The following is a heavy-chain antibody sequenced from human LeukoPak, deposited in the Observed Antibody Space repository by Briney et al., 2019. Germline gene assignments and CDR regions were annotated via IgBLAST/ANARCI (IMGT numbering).Heavy chain of an antibody. Sequence: GGSLRLSCAASGFTFSSYAMHWVRQAPGKGLEWVAVISYDGSNKYYADSVKGRFTISRDNSKNTLYLQMNSLRAEDTAVYYCARVPSSVVPAAFADYWGQGTLVTVSS. D-gene: IGHD2-2*01. CDR1: GFTFSSYA. CDR2: ISYDGSNK. V-gene: IGHV3-30-3*01. CDR3: ARVPSSVVPAAFADY. J-gene: IGHJ4*02.